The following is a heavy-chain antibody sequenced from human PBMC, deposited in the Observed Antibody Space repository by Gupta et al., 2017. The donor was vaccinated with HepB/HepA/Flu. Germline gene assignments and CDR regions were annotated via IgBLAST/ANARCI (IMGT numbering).Heavy chain of an antibody. V-gene: IGHV5-51*01. Sequence: EVQLVQSGAEVKKPGESLKISCKGSGYSFTSYWIGWVRQMPGKGLEWMGIIYPGDSDTRYSPSFQGQVTISADKSISTAYLQWSSLKASDTAMYYCAGQTDCGGDRYLPDAFDIWGQGTMVTVSS. D-gene: IGHD2-21*02. CDR2: IYPGDSDT. CDR1: GYSFTSYW. J-gene: IGHJ3*02. CDR3: AGQTDCGGDRYLPDAFDI.